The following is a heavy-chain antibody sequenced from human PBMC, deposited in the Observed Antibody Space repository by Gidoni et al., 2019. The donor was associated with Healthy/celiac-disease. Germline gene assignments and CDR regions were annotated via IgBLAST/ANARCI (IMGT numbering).Heavy chain of an antibody. CDR2: IQYSGST. J-gene: IGHJ5*02. Sequence: QVQLQESGPGLVTPSETLSLTRTVSGASISSHYWTGIRQPPGTGLEWIGYIQYSGSTNYNPALKGGVTISEDTAKNQFSMKRSSVTAAGTAVYDCARRLYYYDSSGYEVYWFDPWGQGTLVTVSS. D-gene: IGHD3-22*01. CDR1: GASISSHY. CDR3: ARRLYYYDSSGYEVYWFDP. V-gene: IGHV4-59*08.